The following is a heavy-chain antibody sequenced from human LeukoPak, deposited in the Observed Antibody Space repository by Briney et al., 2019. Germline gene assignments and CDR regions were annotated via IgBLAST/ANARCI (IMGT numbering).Heavy chain of an antibody. J-gene: IGHJ4*02. Sequence: GGSLRLSCAASGFTFGSYSMNWVRQAPGKGLEWVAVISYDGSDEYYADSVKGRFTISRDNSQNTLYLQMNSLRAEDTAVYYCARDVYGSDYWGQGTLVTVSS. CDR1: GFTFGSYS. CDR3: ARDVYGSDY. CDR2: ISYDGSDE. V-gene: IGHV3-30*03. D-gene: IGHD1-14*01.